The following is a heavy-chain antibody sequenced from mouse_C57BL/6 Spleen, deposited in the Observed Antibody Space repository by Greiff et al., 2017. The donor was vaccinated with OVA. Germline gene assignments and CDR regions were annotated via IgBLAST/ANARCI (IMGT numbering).Heavy chain of an antibody. D-gene: IGHD1-1*01. CDR1: GYTFTSYW. V-gene: IGHV1-52*01. J-gene: IGHJ1*03. Sequence: VQLQQPGAELVRPGSSVKLSCKASGYTFTSYWMHWVKQRPTQGLEWIGNIDPSDSETHYNQKFKDKATLTVDKSSSTAYMQLSSLTSEDSAVYYCARDPYYYGSSYWYFDVWGTGTTVTVSS. CDR3: ARDPYYYGSSYWYFDV. CDR2: IDPSDSET.